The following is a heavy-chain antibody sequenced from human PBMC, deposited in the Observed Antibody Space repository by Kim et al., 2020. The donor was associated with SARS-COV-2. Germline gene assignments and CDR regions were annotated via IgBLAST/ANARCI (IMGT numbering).Heavy chain of an antibody. J-gene: IGHJ4*02. CDR3: ARGAPGH. D-gene: IGHD3-10*01. CDR2: SGNT. Sequence: SGNTNYTPSPKSRVSISVDTSKNQFSLKLGSVTAADTAVYYCARGAPGHWGQGTLVTVSS. V-gene: IGHV4-34*01.